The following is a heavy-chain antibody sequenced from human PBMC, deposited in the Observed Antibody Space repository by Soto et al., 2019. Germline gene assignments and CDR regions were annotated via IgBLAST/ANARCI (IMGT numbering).Heavy chain of an antibody. V-gene: IGHV5-10-1*01. D-gene: IGHD2-2*01. CDR1: GYSFTSYW. CDR2: IDPSDSYT. Sequence: PGESLKISCKGSGYSFTSYWITWVRQMPGKGLEWMGRIDPSDSYTNYSPSFQGHVTISADKSISTAYLQWSSLKASDTAMYYCARDPYCSSTSCYGEDYWGQGTLVTVSS. J-gene: IGHJ4*02. CDR3: ARDPYCSSTSCYGEDY.